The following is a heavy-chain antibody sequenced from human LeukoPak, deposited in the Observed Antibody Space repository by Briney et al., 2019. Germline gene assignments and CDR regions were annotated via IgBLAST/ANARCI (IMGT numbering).Heavy chain of an antibody. D-gene: IGHD1-1*01. CDR2: ISSSSSYI. J-gene: IGHJ4*02. CDR1: GFTFSSYS. CDR3: ARDDWNDRDFDY. Sequence: GGSLRLSRAASGFTFSSYSMNWVRQAPGKGLEWVSSISSSSSYIYYADSVKGRFTISRHNAKNSLYLQMNSLRAEDTAVYYCARDDWNDRDFDYWGQGTLVTVSS. V-gene: IGHV3-21*01.